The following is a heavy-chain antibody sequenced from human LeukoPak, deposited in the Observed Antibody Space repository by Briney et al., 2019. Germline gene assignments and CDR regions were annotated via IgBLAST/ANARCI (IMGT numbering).Heavy chain of an antibody. V-gene: IGHV3-23*01. CDR3: ARDCYYDSSGYYCPLDY. CDR2: ISGSGDST. CDR1: GFTFSSCA. Sequence: GGSLRLSCAASGFTFSSCAMSWVRQAPGKGLEWVSGISGSGDSTDYADSVKGRFTISRDNSKNTLYLQMNSLRAEDTALYYCARDCYYDSSGYYCPLDYWGQGTLVTVSS. J-gene: IGHJ4*02. D-gene: IGHD3-22*01.